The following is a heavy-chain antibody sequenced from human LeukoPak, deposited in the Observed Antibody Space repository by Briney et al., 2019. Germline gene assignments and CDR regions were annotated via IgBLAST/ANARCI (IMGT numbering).Heavy chain of an antibody. CDR2: ISRGSSHI. CDR3: ARMAYYDSSGYYPVPFDN. D-gene: IGHD3-22*01. CDR1: GFTFSSYT. V-gene: IGHV3-21*01. Sequence: PGGSLRLSCAASGFTFSSYTTNWVRQAPGKGLEWVSSISRGSSHIYYADSVKGRFTISRDDAQNSLYLQMNSLRAEDTAVYYCARMAYYDSSGYYPVPFDNWGQGTLVTVSS. J-gene: IGHJ4*02.